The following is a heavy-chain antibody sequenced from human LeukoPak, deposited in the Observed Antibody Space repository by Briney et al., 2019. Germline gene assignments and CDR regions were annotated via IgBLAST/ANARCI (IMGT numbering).Heavy chain of an antibody. CDR3: AKVLFYYDSSGYYDTLDY. J-gene: IGHJ4*02. CDR1: GFTFSSYA. V-gene: IGHV3-23*01. D-gene: IGHD3-22*01. CDR2: ISGSGGST. Sequence: GGSLRLSCAASGFTFSSYATSWVRQAPGKGLEWVSAISGSGGSTYYADSVKGRFTISRDNSKNTLYLQMNSLRAEDTAVYYCAKVLFYYDSSGYYDTLDYWGQGTLVTVSS.